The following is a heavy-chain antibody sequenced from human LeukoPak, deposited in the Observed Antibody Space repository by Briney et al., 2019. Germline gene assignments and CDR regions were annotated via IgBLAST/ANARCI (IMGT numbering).Heavy chain of an antibody. J-gene: IGHJ4*02. CDR2: ISGSGGST. CDR3: AKEETMSTVTRYCDY. Sequence: GSLRLSFSASGFPFSRYSMGWGRPAPGEGAGVGSAISGSGGSTYYADSVEGRFTISRDNSKNTLYLQMNSLRAEDTAVYYCAKEETMSTVTRYCDYWGQGTLVTVSS. D-gene: IGHD4-17*01. CDR1: GFPFSRYS. V-gene: IGHV3-23*01.